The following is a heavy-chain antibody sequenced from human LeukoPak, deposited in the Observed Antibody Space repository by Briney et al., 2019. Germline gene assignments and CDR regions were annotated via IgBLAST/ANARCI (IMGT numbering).Heavy chain of an antibody. CDR2: ISWSGDHI. J-gene: IGHJ4*02. CDR1: GFSFSTYS. D-gene: IGHD1-1*01. CDR3: VRESSQVERLIDDY. V-gene: IGHV3-21*01. Sequence: PGGSLRLSCAASGFSFSTYSMNWVRQAPGKGLEWVSSISWSGDHIYYAESLKGRFTISRDNAKNLLYLQMNSLRVEDTVVYYCVRESSQVERLIDDYWGQGTLVTVSA.